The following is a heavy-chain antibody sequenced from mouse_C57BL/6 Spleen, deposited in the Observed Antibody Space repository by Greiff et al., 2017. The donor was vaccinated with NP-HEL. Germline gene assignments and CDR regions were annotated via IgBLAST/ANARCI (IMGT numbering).Heavy chain of an antibody. CDR2: IDPSDSYT. CDR3: ARKGGYYPRAYFDV. Sequence: QVQLQQPGAELVMPGASVKLSCKASGYTFTSYWMHWVKQRPGQGLEWIGEIDPSDSYTNYNQKFKGKSTLTVDKSSSTAYMQLSSLTSEDSAVYYCARKGGYYPRAYFDVWGTGTTVTVSS. V-gene: IGHV1-69*01. D-gene: IGHD2-3*01. J-gene: IGHJ1*03. CDR1: GYTFTSYW.